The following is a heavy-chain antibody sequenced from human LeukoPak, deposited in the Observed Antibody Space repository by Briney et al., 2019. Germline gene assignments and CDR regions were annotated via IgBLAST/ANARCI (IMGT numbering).Heavy chain of an antibody. CDR1: GGTFSSYA. J-gene: IGHJ4*02. Sequence: GASVKVSCKASGGTFSSYAISWVRQAPGQGLEWMGGIIPIFGTANYAQKFQGRVTITTDESTSTAYINLRSLRSEDSAVYYCARSRDYGGTNYFDYWGQGTLVTVSS. CDR2: IIPIFGTA. V-gene: IGHV1-69*05. CDR3: ARSRDYGGTNYFDY. D-gene: IGHD4-23*01.